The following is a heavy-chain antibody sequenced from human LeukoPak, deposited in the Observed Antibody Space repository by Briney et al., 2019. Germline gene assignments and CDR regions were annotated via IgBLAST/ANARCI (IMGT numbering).Heavy chain of an antibody. CDR2: ISWNGGNI. CDR3: AKDLPVPTVTEN. CDR1: GFTFDDYA. J-gene: IGHJ4*02. D-gene: IGHD4-17*01. V-gene: IGHV3-9*01. Sequence: GRSLRLSCAASGFTFDDYAMHWVRQAPGKGLEWVSGISWNGGNIGYADSVKGRFIISRDNARNSLYLQMNSLRAEDTAVYYCAKDLPVPTVTENWGQGTLVTVSS.